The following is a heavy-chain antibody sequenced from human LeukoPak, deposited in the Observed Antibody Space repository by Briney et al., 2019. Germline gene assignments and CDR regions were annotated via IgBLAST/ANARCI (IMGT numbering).Heavy chain of an antibody. Sequence: GGSLRLSCAASGFTFNNYVMNWVRQAPGKGLEWLSSISLSGGSTYYADSVKGRFTVSRDNSKNTFYLQMNSLRAEDTAVYYCAKDRHGSSSYHFDYWGQGTLVTVSS. CDR2: ISLSGGST. CDR1: GFTFNNYV. D-gene: IGHD6-6*01. CDR3: AKDRHGSSSYHFDY. V-gene: IGHV3-23*01. J-gene: IGHJ4*02.